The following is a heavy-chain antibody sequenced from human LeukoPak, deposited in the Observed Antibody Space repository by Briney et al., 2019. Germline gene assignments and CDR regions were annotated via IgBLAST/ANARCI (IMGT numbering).Heavy chain of an antibody. CDR3: ASERGYSGYIFDY. J-gene: IGHJ4*02. D-gene: IGHD5-12*01. Sequence: PSETLSLTCTVSGGSISDYFWSWIRQPPGKGLEWVGYVFYNGSTNYNPSLKSRVTISIDTSRIRFSLRLSSVTAADTARYYCASERGYSGYIFDYWGQGNMVTVSS. CDR2: VFYNGST. V-gene: IGHV4-59*01. CDR1: GGSISDYF.